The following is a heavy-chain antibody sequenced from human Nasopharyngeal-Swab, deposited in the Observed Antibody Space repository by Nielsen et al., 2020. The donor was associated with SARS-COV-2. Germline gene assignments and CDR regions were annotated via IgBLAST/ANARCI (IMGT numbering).Heavy chain of an antibody. V-gene: IGHV3-23*01. CDR2: ISGSGGST. CDR3: AKDLLAYDILTGYSS. CDR1: GFTFISYA. D-gene: IGHD3-9*01. J-gene: IGHJ4*02. Sequence: GAALQISWAASGFTFISYAMSLVRPAPGKGLGWVSAISGSGGSTYYADSVKGRFTISRDNSKNTLYLQMNSLRAEDTAVYYCAKDLLAYDILTGYSSWGQGTLVTVSS.